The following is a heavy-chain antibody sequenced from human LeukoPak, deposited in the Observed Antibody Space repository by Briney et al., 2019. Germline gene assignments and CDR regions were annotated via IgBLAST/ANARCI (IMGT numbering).Heavy chain of an antibody. Sequence: KAGGSLRLSCAASGLTFSSYAMSWVRQAPGKGLEWVSSISGSSSYIYYADSVKGRFTISRDNAKNSLYLQMNSLRAEDTAVYYCARDLDGGGSYWDWGQGTLVTVSS. J-gene: IGHJ4*02. D-gene: IGHD1-26*01. V-gene: IGHV3-21*01. CDR3: ARDLDGGGSYWD. CDR1: GLTFSSYA. CDR2: ISGSSSYI.